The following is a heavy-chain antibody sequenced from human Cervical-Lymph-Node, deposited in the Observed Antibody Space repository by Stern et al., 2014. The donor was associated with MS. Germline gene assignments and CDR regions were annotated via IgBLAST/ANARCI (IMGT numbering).Heavy chain of an antibody. J-gene: IGHJ4*02. CDR1: GGSISSGGYY. CDR2: IYYSGST. Sequence: QVQLQESGPGLVKPSQTLSLTCTASGGSISSGGYYWSWIRQHPGKGLVWIGYIYYSGSTSYNPSLKSRVTISLDTSKSQFSLKLSSVTAADTAVYYCAKYRVFGGVIVVDYWGQGTLVTVSS. CDR3: AKYRVFGGVIVVDY. D-gene: IGHD3-16*02. V-gene: IGHV4-31*03.